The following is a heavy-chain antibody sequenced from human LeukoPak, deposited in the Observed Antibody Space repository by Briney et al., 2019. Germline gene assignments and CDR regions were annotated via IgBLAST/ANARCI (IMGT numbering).Heavy chain of an antibody. D-gene: IGHD4-17*01. V-gene: IGHV3-48*04. CDR3: ARGSYGDYVWAFDI. Sequence: GGSLRLSCAASGFTFSSYSMNWVRQAPGKGLEWVSYISSSSSTIYYADSVKGRFTISRDNAKNSLYLQMNSLRAEDTAVYYCARGSYGDYVWAFDIWGQGTMVTVSS. J-gene: IGHJ3*02. CDR1: GFTFSSYS. CDR2: ISSSSSTI.